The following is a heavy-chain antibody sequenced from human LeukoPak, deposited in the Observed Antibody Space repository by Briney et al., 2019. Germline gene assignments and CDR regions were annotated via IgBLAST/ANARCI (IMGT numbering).Heavy chain of an antibody. CDR3: AKGRHSYDYWYFDL. D-gene: IGHD5-18*01. CDR2: ITGSGGST. CDR1: GFIFSSYA. V-gene: IGHV3-23*01. J-gene: IGHJ2*01. Sequence: SGGSLRLSCAASGFIFSSYAMTWVRQAPGKGLEWVSGITGSGGSTFYADSVKGRFTISRDNSKNTLCLQMNSLTADDTAVYYCAKGRHSYDYWYFDLWGRGTLVTVSS.